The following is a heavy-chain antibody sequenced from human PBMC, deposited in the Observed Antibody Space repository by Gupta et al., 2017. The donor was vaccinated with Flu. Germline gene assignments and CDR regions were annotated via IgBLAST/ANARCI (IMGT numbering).Heavy chain of an antibody. CDR3: ARGWRGSYLYFDY. CDR1: GFTFSSYW. J-gene: IGHJ4*02. CDR2: INRDGSST. Sequence: EVQLVESGGGLVQPGGSLRLSCAASGFTFSSYWMHWVRQAPGKGLVWVSRINRDGSSTSYADSVKGRFTSSRDNAKNTLYLQMNSLRAEDTAGYDCARGWRGSYLYFDYWGQGTLVTVSS. D-gene: IGHD1-26*01. V-gene: IGHV3-74*01.